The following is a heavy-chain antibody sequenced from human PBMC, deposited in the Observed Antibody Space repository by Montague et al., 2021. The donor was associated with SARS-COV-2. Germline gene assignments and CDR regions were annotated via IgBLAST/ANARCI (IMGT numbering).Heavy chain of an antibody. J-gene: IGHJ3*02. V-gene: IGHV4-59*01. D-gene: IGHD4-23*01. CDR1: GGSITGYY. CDR2: IYDGGAV. Sequence: SETLSLTCTVSGGSITGYYWSWLRRSPGKGLEWIAYIYDGGAVNYNPSLGSRVTISTDTSKNQLSLKVNSVTAADTVAYYCVRDHPYGGPRGAYDIWGQGTVVTVSS. CDR3: VRDHPYGGPRGAYDI.